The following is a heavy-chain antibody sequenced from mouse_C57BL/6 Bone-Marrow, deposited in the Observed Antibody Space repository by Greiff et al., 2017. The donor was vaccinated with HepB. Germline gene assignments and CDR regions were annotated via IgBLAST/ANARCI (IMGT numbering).Heavy chain of an antibody. V-gene: IGHV5-17*01. Sequence: EVKLQESGGGLVKPGGSLKLSCAASGFTFSDYGMHWVRQAPEKGLEWVAYISSGSSTIYYADTVKGRFTISRDNAKNTLFLQMTSLRSEDTAMYYCARPFTTVVAYYAMDYWGQGTSVTVSS. J-gene: IGHJ4*01. CDR3: ARPFTTVVAYYAMDY. CDR1: GFTFSDYG. CDR2: ISSGSSTI. D-gene: IGHD1-1*01.